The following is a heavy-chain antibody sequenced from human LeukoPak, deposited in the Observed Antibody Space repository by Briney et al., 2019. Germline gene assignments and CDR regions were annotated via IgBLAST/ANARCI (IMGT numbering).Heavy chain of an antibody. V-gene: IGHV3-7*01. CDR3: TRHEEQYYDFWSDYYGYFDY. CDR1: GFTFSSYW. D-gene: IGHD3-3*01. J-gene: IGHJ4*02. CDR2: IKQDGSEK. Sequence: GGSLRLSCAASGFTFSSYWMSWVRQAPGKGLEWVANIKQDGSEKYYVDSVKGRFTISRDNAKNSLYLQMNSLRAEDTAVYYCTRHEEQYYDFWSDYYGYFDYWGQGTLVTVSS.